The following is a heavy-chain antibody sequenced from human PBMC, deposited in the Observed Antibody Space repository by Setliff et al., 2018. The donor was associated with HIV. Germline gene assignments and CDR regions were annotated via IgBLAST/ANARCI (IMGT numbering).Heavy chain of an antibody. D-gene: IGHD6-13*01. CDR1: GYSFTSHW. Sequence: GESLKISCKGSGYSFTSHWIGWVRQMPGKGLEWMGIIYAGDSDIKYSPSLEGRVTILVDKSISTAYLQWSSLKASDTATYYCARRDGRSMNAFQIWGPGTMVTVSS. V-gene: IGHV5-51*01. CDR3: ARRDGRSMNAFQI. J-gene: IGHJ3*01. CDR2: IYAGDSDI.